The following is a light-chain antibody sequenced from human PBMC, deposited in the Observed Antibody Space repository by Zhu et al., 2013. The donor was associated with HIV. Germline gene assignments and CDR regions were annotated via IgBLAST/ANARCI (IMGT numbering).Light chain of an antibody. CDR3: GTWDHSLSAVV. J-gene: IGLJ2*01. Sequence: QSVLTQPPSASGTPGQRVTIPCSGSSSNIGSNPVNWYRQVPGTPPKFLIYTKNQRSSGVPGRFSASQSGTSATLDITGLQTGDEADYYCGTWDHSLSAVVFGGGTKLTVL. V-gene: IGLV1-44*01. CDR1: SSNIGSNP. CDR2: TKN.